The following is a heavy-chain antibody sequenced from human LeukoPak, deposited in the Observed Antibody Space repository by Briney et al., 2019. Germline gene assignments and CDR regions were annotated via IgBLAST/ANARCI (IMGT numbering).Heavy chain of an antibody. V-gene: IGHV1-69*05. CDR3: ARDVHGDYGSGWFDP. CDR2: IMPLFGTA. Sequence: ASVKVSCKASGGTFNNSAISWVRQAPGQGLEWLAGIMPLFGTAVYAQKFQGRVTITKDESTRTVYLELTSLTSDATAVYYCARDVHGDYGSGWFDPWGQGTLVSVSS. CDR1: GGTFNNSA. J-gene: IGHJ5*02. D-gene: IGHD4-17*01.